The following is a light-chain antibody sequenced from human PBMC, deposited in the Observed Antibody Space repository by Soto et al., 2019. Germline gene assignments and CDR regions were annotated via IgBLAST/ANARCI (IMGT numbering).Light chain of an antibody. Sequence: DIVMTQSPATLSVAPGERVTFSCRASQCVSRKLAWYQHKPGQAPRLLISGASTGATGIPARFSGSGSGTEFTLTTSSLQSEDCAIYYHKQYHTWQITFVWGAQVDIX. J-gene: IGKJ4*01. CDR1: QCVSRK. CDR2: GAS. CDR3: KQYHTWQIT. V-gene: IGKV3-15*01.